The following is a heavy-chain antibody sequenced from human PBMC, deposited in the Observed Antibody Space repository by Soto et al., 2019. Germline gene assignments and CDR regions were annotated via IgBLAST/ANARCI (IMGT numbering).Heavy chain of an antibody. J-gene: IGHJ6*02. CDR1: VFTFSSYA. V-gene: IGHV3-30*18. CDR3: AKVTRRHGILYAMDV. Sequence: PGGSLRLSCAASVFTFSSYAMHLVRQAPGKGLEWVAVISHDRSNTYYSDTVKGRFTISRYNSKNTLSLQMNSLRPEDTAVYYCAKVTRRHGILYAMDVWGQGTTVTVSS. CDR2: ISHDRSNT. D-gene: IGHD1-1*01.